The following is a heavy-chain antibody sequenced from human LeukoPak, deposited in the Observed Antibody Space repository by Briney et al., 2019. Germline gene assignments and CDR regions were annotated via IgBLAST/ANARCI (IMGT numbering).Heavy chain of an antibody. CDR2: IWYDGSNK. J-gene: IGHJ4*02. CDR3: AREADSSGWYPPDFDY. CDR1: GFTFSSYG. D-gene: IGHD6-19*01. Sequence: GGSLRLSCAASGFTFSSYGMHWVRQAPGKGLEWVAVIWYDGSNKYYADSVKGRFTISRDNSKNTLYLEMNNLRAEDTAVYYCAREADSSGWYPPDFDYWGQGTLVTVSS. V-gene: IGHV3-33*01.